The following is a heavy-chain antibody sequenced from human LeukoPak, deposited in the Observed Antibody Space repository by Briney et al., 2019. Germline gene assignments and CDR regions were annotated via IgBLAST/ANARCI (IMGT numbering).Heavy chain of an antibody. J-gene: IGHJ6*03. CDR1: GGSISSYY. CDR3: ARDHGRDYYYYYYMDV. V-gene: IGHV4-4*07. Sequence: SETLSLTCTASGGSISSYYWSWIRQPAGKGLEWIGRIYTSGSTNYNPSLKSRVTMSVDTSKNQFSLKLSSVTAADTAVYYCARDHGRDYYYYYYMDVWGKGTTVTISS. CDR2: IYTSGST. D-gene: IGHD5-24*01.